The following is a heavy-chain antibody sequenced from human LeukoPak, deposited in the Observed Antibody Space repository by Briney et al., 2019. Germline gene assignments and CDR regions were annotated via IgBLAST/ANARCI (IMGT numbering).Heavy chain of an antibody. D-gene: IGHD4-17*01. CDR1: GYTFTSYA. CDR3: ARDSGFNDYGALNWFDP. Sequence: ASVKVSCKASGYTFTSYAMHWVRQAPGQRLEWMGWINAGNGNTKYSQKFQGRVTITRDTSASTAYMELSSLRSEDTAVYYCARDSGFNDYGALNWFDPWGQGTLVTVSS. J-gene: IGHJ5*02. CDR2: INAGNGNT. V-gene: IGHV1-3*01.